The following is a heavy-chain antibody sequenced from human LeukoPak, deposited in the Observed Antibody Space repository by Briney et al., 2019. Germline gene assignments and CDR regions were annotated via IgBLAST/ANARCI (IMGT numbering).Heavy chain of an antibody. J-gene: IGHJ4*02. CDR1: GYSFTSYW. CDR2: IYPGDADT. CDR3: ARNPRGSSSAPDY. D-gene: IGHD6-6*01. V-gene: IGHV5-51*01. Sequence: RGEPLKFSGKASGYSFTSYWSGGVRKMPGKGLEWMGIIYPGDADTTYSPSFQGQATISADKSISTAYLQWSSLKATDTARYYCARNPRGSSSAPDYWGQGTLVTVSS.